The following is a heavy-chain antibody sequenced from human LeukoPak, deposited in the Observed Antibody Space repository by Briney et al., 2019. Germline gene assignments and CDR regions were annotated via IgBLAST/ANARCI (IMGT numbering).Heavy chain of an antibody. CDR2: ITSSSSTI. CDR1: GFTFSIYS. CDR3: AKRLAMTGTYHFDY. Sequence: GGSLRLSCAASGFTFSIYSMNWVRQAPGKGLEWVSYITSSSSTIYYADSVKGRFTISRDDSKNTLCLQMNSLRAEDTAVYYCAKRLAMTGTYHFDYWGQGTLVTVSS. J-gene: IGHJ4*02. V-gene: IGHV3-48*01. D-gene: IGHD6-19*01.